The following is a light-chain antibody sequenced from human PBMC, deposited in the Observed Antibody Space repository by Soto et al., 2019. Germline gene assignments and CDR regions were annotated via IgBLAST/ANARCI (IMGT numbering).Light chain of an antibody. CDR2: DAS. CDR1: QSISRS. Sequence: SAVILSVYPWERATLYCRASQSISRSLAWYQQKPVQAPRLLISDASTRATGIPARFSGSGSGTEFTLTISSLQSEDFALYYCRQYNTLPPGTVGQGTKVDIK. CDR3: RQYNTLPPGT. J-gene: IGKJ2*01. V-gene: IGKV3-15*01.